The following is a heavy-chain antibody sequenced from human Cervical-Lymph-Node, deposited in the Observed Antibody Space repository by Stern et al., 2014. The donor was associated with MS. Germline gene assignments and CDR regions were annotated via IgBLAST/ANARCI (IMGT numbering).Heavy chain of an antibody. CDR1: GGTLNSLA. D-gene: IGHD3-3*01. V-gene: IGHV1-69*06. CDR3: AKDPPLGVLTVGGYKYFDVDV. J-gene: IGHJ6*02. Sequence: QVQLGQSGAEAKKPGSSVKVSCKASGGTLNSLAISWVRQAPGQGLEWMGGIIPIFTTAAYAQKFQGRVTITADKSTNTVYMEVSSLRPEDTAVYYCAKDPPLGVLTVGGYKYFDVDVWGQGTTVTVSS. CDR2: IIPIFTTA.